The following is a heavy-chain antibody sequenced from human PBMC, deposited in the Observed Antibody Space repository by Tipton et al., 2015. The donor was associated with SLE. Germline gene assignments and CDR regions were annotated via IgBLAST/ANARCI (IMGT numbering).Heavy chain of an antibody. CDR1: GGSFSGYY. CDR2: INHSGST. J-gene: IGHJ5*02. D-gene: IGHD1-26*01. CDR3: ARGVWSGNWFDP. Sequence: TLSLTCAVYGGSFSGYYWSWIRQPPGKGLEWIGEINHSGSTNYNPSLKSRVTISADTSKNQFSLKLSSVTAADTAVYYCARGVWSGNWFDPWGQGTLVTVSS. V-gene: IGHV4-34*01.